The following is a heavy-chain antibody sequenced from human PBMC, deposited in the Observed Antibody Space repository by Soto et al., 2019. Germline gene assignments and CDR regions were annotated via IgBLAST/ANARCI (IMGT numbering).Heavy chain of an antibody. CDR3: ARDISNYDILTGYYSGIDY. D-gene: IGHD3-9*01. CDR2: ISSSSSYI. CDR1: GFTFSSYS. Sequence: GGSLRLSCAASGFTFSSYSMNWVRQAPGKGLEWVSSISSSSSYIYYADSVKGRFTISRDNAKNSLYLQMNSLRAEDTAVYYCARDISNYDILTGYYSGIDYWGQGTLVTVSS. J-gene: IGHJ4*02. V-gene: IGHV3-21*01.